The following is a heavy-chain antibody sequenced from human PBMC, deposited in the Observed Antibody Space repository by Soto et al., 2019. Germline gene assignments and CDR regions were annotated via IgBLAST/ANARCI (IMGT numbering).Heavy chain of an antibody. J-gene: IGHJ4*02. Sequence: PSETLSLTCAVSGYSISSGYYWGWIRQPPGKGLEWIGSIYHSGSTYYNPSLKSRVTISVDTSKNQFSLKLSSVTAADTAVYYCASLAARAAKRYYFDYWGQGTLVTVSS. V-gene: IGHV4-38-2*01. CDR3: ASLAARAAKRYYFDY. CDR1: GYSISSGYY. D-gene: IGHD6-6*01. CDR2: IYHSGST.